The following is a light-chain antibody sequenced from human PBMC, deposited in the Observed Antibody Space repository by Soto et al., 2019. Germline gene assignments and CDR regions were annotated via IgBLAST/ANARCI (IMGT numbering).Light chain of an antibody. J-gene: IGLJ2*01. CDR3: QVWDSSSDHPVV. Sequence: SYELTQPPSVSVAPGKTARITCGGNNIESKSVHWYQQKPGQAPVLVIYYDSDRPSGIPERFSGSNSGNTATLTISRVEAGDEADYYSQVWDSSSDHPVVFGGGTQLTVL. CDR1: NIESKS. V-gene: IGLV3-21*04. CDR2: YDS.